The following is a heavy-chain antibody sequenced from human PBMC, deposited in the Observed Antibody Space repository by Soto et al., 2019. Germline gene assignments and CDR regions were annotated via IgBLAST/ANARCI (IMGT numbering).Heavy chain of an antibody. CDR1: GGSISSSSYY. CDR2: VYYSGNT. V-gene: IGHV4-39*01. Sequence: QLQLQESGPGLVKPSETLSLTCTVSGGSISSSSYYWAWIRQPPGKGLEWIGSVYYSGNTYYGPSLKSRVNLSVDTSKNQFSLKLSSVTASDTAVYYCARHPNSGWLGYWGQGILVTVSS. CDR3: ARHPNSGWLGY. D-gene: IGHD5-12*01. J-gene: IGHJ4*02.